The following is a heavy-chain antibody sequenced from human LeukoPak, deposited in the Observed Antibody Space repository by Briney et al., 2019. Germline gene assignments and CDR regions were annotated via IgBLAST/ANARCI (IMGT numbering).Heavy chain of an antibody. J-gene: IGHJ4*02. CDR1: GGSLSNFY. CDR2: ITHVGRT. V-gene: IGHV4-34*01. CDR3: APIYGDYSDFDS. D-gene: IGHD4-17*01. Sequence: KPSETLSLTCAVYGGSLSNFYWSWVRQPPGKGLEWIGEITHVGRTHYNPSLKGRVTISMDTSKNQFSLKLTSVAAADTAVYYCAPIYGDYSDFDSWGQGTLVTVSS.